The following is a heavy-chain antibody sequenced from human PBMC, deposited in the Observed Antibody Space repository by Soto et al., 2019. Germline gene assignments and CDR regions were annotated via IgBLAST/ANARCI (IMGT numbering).Heavy chain of an antibody. CDR1: GFKFSSYS. D-gene: IGHD3-10*01. V-gene: IGHV3-30-3*01. J-gene: IGHJ4*02. Sequence: QVHLVESGGGVVQPGRSLRLSCAASGFKFSSYSMHWVRQAPGKGLEWVGVVSHDGTFKYYAVSVKGRFTISRDNSKNTLYLQMDSLRPEDTAVYYCARDHQPAYPSDSVGEDPGFWGQGTLVAVSS. CDR3: ARDHQPAYPSDSVGEDPGF. CDR2: VSHDGTFK.